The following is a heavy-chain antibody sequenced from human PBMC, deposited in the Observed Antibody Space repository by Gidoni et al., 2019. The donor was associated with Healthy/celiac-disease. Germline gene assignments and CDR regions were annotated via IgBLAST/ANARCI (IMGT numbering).Heavy chain of an antibody. CDR2: INHSGST. CDR3: ARGPRCSGGSCYRRGMDV. Sequence: QVQLQQWGAGLLKPSETLSLTCAVYGGSFSGSYWSWFRQPPGKGLEWIGEINHSGSTNYNPSLKSRVTISVDTSKNQFSLKLSSVTAADTAVYYCARGPRCSGGSCYRRGMDVWGQGTTVTVSS. J-gene: IGHJ6*02. V-gene: IGHV4-34*01. CDR1: GGSFSGSY. D-gene: IGHD2-15*01.